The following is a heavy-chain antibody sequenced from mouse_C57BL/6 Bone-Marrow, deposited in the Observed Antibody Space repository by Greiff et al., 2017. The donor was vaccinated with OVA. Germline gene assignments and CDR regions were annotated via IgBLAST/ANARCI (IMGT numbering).Heavy chain of an antibody. V-gene: IGHV1-82*01. CDR1: GYAFSSSW. CDR3: ATNWGDWYFDV. Sequence: VQLQQSGPELVKPGASVKISCTASGYAFSSSWMNWVKQRPGKGLEWIGRIYPGDGDTNYNGKFKGKATLTADKSSSTAYMQLSSLTSEDSAVYFCATNWGDWYFDVWGTGTTVTVSS. J-gene: IGHJ1*03. CDR2: IYPGDGDT. D-gene: IGHD4-1*02.